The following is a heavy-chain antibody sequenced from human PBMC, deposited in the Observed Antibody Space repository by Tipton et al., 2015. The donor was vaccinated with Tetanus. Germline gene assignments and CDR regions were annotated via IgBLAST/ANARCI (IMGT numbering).Heavy chain of an antibody. Sequence: LRLSCTVSGGSISSYYWSWIRQPPGKGLEWIGYIYYSGSTNYNPSLKSRVTISVDTANNQFSLKLSYVTAADTAVYYCARSEQQLVRGYYYYYYMDVWGKGTTVTVSS. D-gene: IGHD6-13*01. V-gene: IGHV4-59*01. CDR2: IYYSGST. CDR3: ARSEQQLVRGYYYYYYMDV. J-gene: IGHJ6*03. CDR1: GGSISSYY.